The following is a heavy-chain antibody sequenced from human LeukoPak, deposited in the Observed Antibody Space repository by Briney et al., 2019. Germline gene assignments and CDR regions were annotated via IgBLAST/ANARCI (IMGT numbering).Heavy chain of an antibody. CDR3: AKDIFHYGSGSYYQPFDY. V-gene: IGHV3-23*01. Sequence: GGSLRLSCAASGFTFSSYAMSWVRQAPGKGLEWVSAISGSGGSTYYADSVKGRFTISRDNSKNTLYLQMNSLRAEDTAVYYCAKDIFHYGSGSYYQPFDYWGQGTPVTVSS. CDR2: ISGSGGST. D-gene: IGHD3-10*01. J-gene: IGHJ4*02. CDR1: GFTFSSYA.